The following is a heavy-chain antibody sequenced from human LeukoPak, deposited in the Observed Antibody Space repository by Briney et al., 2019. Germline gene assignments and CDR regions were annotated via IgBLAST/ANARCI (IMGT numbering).Heavy chain of an antibody. CDR2: INHSGST. J-gene: IGHJ5*02. CDR1: GGSFSGYY. CDR3: ARASPRYFDWSPSGFDP. D-gene: IGHD3-9*01. V-gene: IGHV4-34*01. Sequence: SETLSLTCAVYGGSFSGYYWSWIRQPPGKGLEWIGEINHSGSTNYNPSLKSRVTISVDTSKNQFSLKLSSVPAADTAVYYCARASPRYFDWSPSGFDPWGQGTLVTVSS.